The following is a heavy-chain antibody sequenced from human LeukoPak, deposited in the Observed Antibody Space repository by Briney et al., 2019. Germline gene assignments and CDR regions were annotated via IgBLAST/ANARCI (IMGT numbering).Heavy chain of an antibody. D-gene: IGHD6-13*01. CDR3: ARARRYRSSWYHDY. V-gene: IGHV3-48*02. Sequence: GGSLRLSCAASGITFSDSFFDWVRQAPGKGLDWVSYISSSSSTIYYADSVKGRFTISRDNANNSLYLQMNSLRDEDTAVYYCARARRYRSSWYHDYWGQGSLVTVSS. CDR1: GITFSDSF. J-gene: IGHJ4*02. CDR2: ISSSSSTI.